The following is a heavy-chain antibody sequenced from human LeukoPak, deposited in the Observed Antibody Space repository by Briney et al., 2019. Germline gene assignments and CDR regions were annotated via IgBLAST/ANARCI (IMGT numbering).Heavy chain of an antibody. J-gene: IGHJ4*02. Sequence: PGGSLRLSCAASGFTFSSYWMSWVRQAPGKGLGWVASIKQDGSEKYYVDSVKGRFTISRDNAKNSLYLQMNSLRAEDTAVYYWARGLGAAHFDYWGQGTLVTVSS. CDR3: ARGLGAAHFDY. D-gene: IGHD1-26*01. V-gene: IGHV3-7*04. CDR1: GFTFSSYW. CDR2: IKQDGSEK.